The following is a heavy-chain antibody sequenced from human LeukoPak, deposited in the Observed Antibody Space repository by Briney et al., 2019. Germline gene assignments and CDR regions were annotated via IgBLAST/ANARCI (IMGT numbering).Heavy chain of an antibody. CDR2: ISAYNGNT. CDR1: GYTFTSYG. D-gene: IGHD3-16*02. Sequence: GASVKVSCKASGYTFTSYGISWVRQAPGQGLEWMGWISAYNGNTNYAQKLQGRVTITTDTSTSTAYMELRSLRSDDTAVYYCARDTALIIDQEFDYWGQGTLVTVSS. J-gene: IGHJ4*02. CDR3: ARDTALIIDQEFDY. V-gene: IGHV1-18*01.